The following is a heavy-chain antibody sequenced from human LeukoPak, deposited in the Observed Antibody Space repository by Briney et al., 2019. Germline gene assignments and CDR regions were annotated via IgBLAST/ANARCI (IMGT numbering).Heavy chain of an antibody. CDR3: ARRGRSSSNFDF. CDR1: GYIFTSYW. D-gene: IGHD6-6*01. Sequence: GESLRISCKGSGYIFTSYWITWVRQMPGKGLEWMGMIDPTDSYTNYSPSFQGHVTISTDKSISTAYLQWSSLKASDTAIYYCARRGRSSSNFDFWGQGTLVTVSS. J-gene: IGHJ4*02. CDR2: IDPTDSYT. V-gene: IGHV5-10-1*01.